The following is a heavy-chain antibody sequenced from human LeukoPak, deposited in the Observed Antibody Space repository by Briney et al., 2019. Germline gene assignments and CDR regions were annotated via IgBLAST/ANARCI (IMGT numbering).Heavy chain of an antibody. CDR1: GGSISSYY. CDR3: ARGATRIVGATPFDY. CDR2: IYTSGST. D-gene: IGHD1-26*01. V-gene: IGHV4-4*07. Sequence: SETLSLTCTVSGGSISSYYWSWIRQPAGKGLEWIGRIYTSGSTNYNPSLKSRVTMSVDTSKNQFSLKLSSVTAADTAVYYCARGATRIVGATPFDYWGQGTLVTVSS. J-gene: IGHJ4*02.